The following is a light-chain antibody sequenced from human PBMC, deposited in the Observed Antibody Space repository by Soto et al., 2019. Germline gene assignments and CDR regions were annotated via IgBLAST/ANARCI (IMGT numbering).Light chain of an antibody. J-gene: IGKJ1*01. CDR3: QQYGSSPWT. Sequence: EIVLTQSPATLSLSPGARAPLSCRASQSVGYHLAWYQQKPGQAPRLLIYDASNRATGIPARFSGSGSGTDFTLAISSLEPEDFAVYYCQQYGSSPWTFGQGTKVDIK. CDR1: QSVGYH. V-gene: IGKV3-11*01. CDR2: DAS.